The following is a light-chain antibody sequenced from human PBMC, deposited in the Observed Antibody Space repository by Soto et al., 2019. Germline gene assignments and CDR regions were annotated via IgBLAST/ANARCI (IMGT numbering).Light chain of an antibody. CDR1: QGISSF. V-gene: IGKV1-9*01. Sequence: DIQLTQSPSFLSASVGDRVTITCRASQGISSFLAWYQQKPGTAPKPLIYAASTLHSGVPSRFSGSGSTLTISGLQPEDFATYYCQQLNSFPLTFGGGTKVEMK. J-gene: IGKJ4*01. CDR3: QQLNSFPLT. CDR2: AAS.